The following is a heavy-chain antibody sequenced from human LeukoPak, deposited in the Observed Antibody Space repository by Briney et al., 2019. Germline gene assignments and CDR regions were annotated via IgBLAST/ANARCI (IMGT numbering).Heavy chain of an antibody. CDR1: GFTLSSYW. Sequence: PGGSLRLSCAASGFTLSSYWMHWVRHAPGKGLVWVSGINSDGRSTRYADSVKGRFTISRDNAKNTLYLQMNSLRAEDTAVYYCASKEVFDYWGQGTLVTVSS. CDR2: INSDGRST. J-gene: IGHJ4*02. CDR3: ASKEVFDY. V-gene: IGHV3-74*01.